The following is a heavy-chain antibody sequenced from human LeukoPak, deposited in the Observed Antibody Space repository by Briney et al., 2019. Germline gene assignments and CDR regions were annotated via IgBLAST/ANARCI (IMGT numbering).Heavy chain of an antibody. CDR3: ARNWGYFDF. V-gene: IGHV4-39*01. Sequence: SETLSLTCTVSGGSISSSSYYWGWIRQPPGKGLEWIGSIYYSGSTYYNPSLKSRVTISVDTSKNQFSLKLSSVTAADTAVYYCARNWGYFDFWGQGTLVTVSS. CDR2: IYYSGST. J-gene: IGHJ4*02. D-gene: IGHD7-27*01. CDR1: GGSISSSSYY.